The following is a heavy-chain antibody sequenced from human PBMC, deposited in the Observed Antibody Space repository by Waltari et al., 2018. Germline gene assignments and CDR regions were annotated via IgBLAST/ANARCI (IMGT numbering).Heavy chain of an antibody. CDR2: IYSGGST. CDR3: ARDMVGYSNYGGFDY. CDR1: GFTVSSNY. Sequence: VQLVESGGGLIQPGGSLRLSCAASGFTVSSNYMSWVRQAPGKGLEWVSVIYSGGSTYYADSVKGRFTISRDNSKNTLYLQMNSLRAEDTAVYYCARDMVGYSNYGGFDYWGQGTLVTVSS. J-gene: IGHJ4*02. D-gene: IGHD4-4*01. V-gene: IGHV3-53*01.